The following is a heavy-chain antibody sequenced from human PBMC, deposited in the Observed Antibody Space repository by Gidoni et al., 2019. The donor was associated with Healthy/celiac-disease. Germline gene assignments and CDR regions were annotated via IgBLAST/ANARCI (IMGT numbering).Heavy chain of an antibody. D-gene: IGHD6-6*01. CDR1: GFTFGDYV. Sequence: EVQLVESGGGLVQTGRSLRLSCTASGFTFGDYVMSWFRQAPGQGLEWVGFIRSKAYGGTKEYAASVKGRFTISRDDSKSIAYLQMNSLKTEDTAVYYCTSGIAAPQDYWGQGTLVTVSS. CDR2: IRSKAYGGTK. V-gene: IGHV3-49*03. CDR3: TSGIAAPQDY. J-gene: IGHJ4*02.